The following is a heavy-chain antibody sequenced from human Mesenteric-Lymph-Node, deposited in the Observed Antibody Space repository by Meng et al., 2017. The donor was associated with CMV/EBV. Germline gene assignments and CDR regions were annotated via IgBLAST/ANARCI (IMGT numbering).Heavy chain of an antibody. D-gene: IGHD3-9*01. J-gene: IGHJ4*02. V-gene: IGHV3-74*01. CDR1: GFSFSTYW. Sequence: CAASGFSFSTYWMHWVRQTPGKGLVWVSRINSDGSRTSYADSVKGRFTISRHNAKNTLYLQMNSLRVEDTAVYYCALYDLLTGYHQFWGQGTLVTVSS. CDR3: ALYDLLTGYHQF. CDR2: INSDGSRT.